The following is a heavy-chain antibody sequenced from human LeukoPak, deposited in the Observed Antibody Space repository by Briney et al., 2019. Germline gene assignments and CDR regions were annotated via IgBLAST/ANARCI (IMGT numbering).Heavy chain of an antibody. V-gene: IGHV3-74*01. CDR1: GFTFSTYW. J-gene: IGHJ4*02. CDR3: ARIGPNCSGGTCYSGDFDF. Sequence: GGSLRLSCAASGFTFSTYWMHWARQTPGKGLVWVSRINGDGTSTGYADSVKGRFTISGDNAKNTLYLQMNSLRAEDTAVYYCARIGPNCSGGTCYSGDFDFWGQGILVSVSS. CDR2: INGDGTST. D-gene: IGHD2-15*01.